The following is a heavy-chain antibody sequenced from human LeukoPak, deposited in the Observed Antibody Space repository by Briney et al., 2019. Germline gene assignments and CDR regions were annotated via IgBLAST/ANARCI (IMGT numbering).Heavy chain of an antibody. CDR2: INPSGGST. V-gene: IGHV1-46*01. CDR1: GYTFTSYY. J-gene: IGHJ4*02. D-gene: IGHD3-22*01. Sequence: ASVEVSCKASGYTFTSYYMHWVRQAPGQGLEWMGIINPSGGSTSYAQKFQGRVTMTRDTSTSTVYMELSSLRSEDTAVYYCARGQAGDYYDSSDPVDYWGQGTLVTVSS. CDR3: ARGQAGDYYDSSDPVDY.